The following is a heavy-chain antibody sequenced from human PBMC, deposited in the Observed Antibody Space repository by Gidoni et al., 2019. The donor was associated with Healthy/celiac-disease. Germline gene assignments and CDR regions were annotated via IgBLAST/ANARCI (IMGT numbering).Heavy chain of an antibody. V-gene: IGHV4-31*03. CDR3: ARTYANYYDSSGPPLYSMDV. CDR1: GGSIRSGGYY. J-gene: IGHJ6*02. D-gene: IGHD3-22*01. CDR2: IYYSGST. Sequence: QVQLQESGPGLVKPSQTLSLTCTVSGGSIRSGGYYWSWIRQHPGKGLAWIGYIYYSGSTYYNPSLKSRVTISVDTSKNQFSLKLSSVTAADTAVYYCARTYANYYDSSGPPLYSMDVWGQGTTVTVSS.